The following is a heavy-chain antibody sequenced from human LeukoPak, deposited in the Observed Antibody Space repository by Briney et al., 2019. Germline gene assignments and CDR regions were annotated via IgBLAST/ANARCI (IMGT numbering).Heavy chain of an antibody. Sequence: ASVKVSCKASGYTFTSYGISWVRQAPGQGLEWVGCISVYNGNTNYAQKLQGRVTMTTDTPTSTAYMELRSLRSDDSAVYYCASGGGTTVTTFRDWYAEYWGQGTLVTVSS. CDR3: ASGGGTTVTTFRDWYAEY. J-gene: IGHJ4*02. CDR1: GYTFTSYG. V-gene: IGHV1-18*01. D-gene: IGHD4-17*01. CDR2: ISVYNGNT.